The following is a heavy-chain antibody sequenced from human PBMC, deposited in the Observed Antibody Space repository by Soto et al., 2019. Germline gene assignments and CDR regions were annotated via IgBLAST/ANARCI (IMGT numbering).Heavy chain of an antibody. J-gene: IGHJ2*01. Sequence: EVQLLESGGGLVQPGGSLRLSCAASGFTFSSYAMSWVRQAPGKGLEWVSAISGSGGSTYYADSVKGRFTISRDNSKNTLYLQMNSQRAEDTAVYYCAKDSRGITMVRGVRYNDPWGRGTLVTVSS. CDR1: GFTFSSYA. D-gene: IGHD3-10*01. CDR3: AKDSRGITMVRGVRYNDP. V-gene: IGHV3-23*01. CDR2: ISGSGGST.